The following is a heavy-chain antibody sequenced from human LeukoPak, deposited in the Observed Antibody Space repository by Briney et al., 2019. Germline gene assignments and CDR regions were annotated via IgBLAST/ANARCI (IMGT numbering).Heavy chain of an antibody. D-gene: IGHD3-10*01. V-gene: IGHV4-39*01. J-gene: IGHJ4*02. Sequence: SETLSLTCTVSGGSISSSSYYWGWIRQPPGKGLEWIGSIYYSGSTYYNPSLKSRVTISVDTSRNQFSLKLSSVTAADTAVYYCARVLSGSYGYWGQGTLVTVSS. CDR1: GGSISSSSYY. CDR2: IYYSGST. CDR3: ARVLSGSYGY.